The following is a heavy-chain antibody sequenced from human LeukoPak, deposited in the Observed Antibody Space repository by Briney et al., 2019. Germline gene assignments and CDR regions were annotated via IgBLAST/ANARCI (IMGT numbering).Heavy chain of an antibody. D-gene: IGHD3-10*01. Sequence: PGGSLRLSCAASGFTFSSYAMHWVRQAPGKGLEWVAFIRYDGSNKYYADSVKGRFTISRDNSKNTLYLQMNSLRAEDTAVYYCAKDYDYYGFVGSWFDPWGQGTLVTVSS. CDR2: IRYDGSNK. CDR3: AKDYDYYGFVGSWFDP. J-gene: IGHJ5*02. V-gene: IGHV3-30*02. CDR1: GFTFSSYA.